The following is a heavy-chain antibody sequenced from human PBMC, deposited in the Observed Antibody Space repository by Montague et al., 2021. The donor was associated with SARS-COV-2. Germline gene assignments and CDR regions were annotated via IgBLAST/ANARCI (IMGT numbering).Heavy chain of an antibody. CDR2: IYYTGST. J-gene: IGHJ4*02. D-gene: IGHD3-10*01. Sequence: SETLSLTCTVSGGSISSYYWTWIRQPPGKGLEWIGYIYYTGSTNYNPSLESRVTISVDTSKNQFSLKLSSVTAADTAVYYCARGHYYGREDSYYGVDFWGQGTLVTVSS. V-gene: IGHV4-59*13. CDR3: ARGHYYGREDSYYGVDF. CDR1: GGSISSYY.